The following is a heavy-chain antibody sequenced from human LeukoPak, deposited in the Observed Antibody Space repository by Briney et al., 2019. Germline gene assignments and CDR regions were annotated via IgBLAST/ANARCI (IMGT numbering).Heavy chain of an antibody. Sequence: GGSLRLSCAASGFTFNDAWMSWVRHAPGKGLEWVGHIKSKADGGTRDYAAPVKRRLTISRDDSKNILYLQMNSLKTEDTAVYYCTRQQLVLDSWGQGTLVTVSS. V-gene: IGHV3-15*01. CDR3: TRQQLVLDS. J-gene: IGHJ4*02. D-gene: IGHD6-13*01. CDR2: IKSKADGGTR. CDR1: GFTFNDAW.